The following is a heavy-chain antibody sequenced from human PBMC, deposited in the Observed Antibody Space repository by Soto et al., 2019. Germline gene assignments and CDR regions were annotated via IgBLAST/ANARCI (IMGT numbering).Heavy chain of an antibody. CDR2: IDPSDSYT. CDR3: ARAIIAVAGTRPYWYFDL. CDR1: GYSFTSYW. J-gene: IGHJ2*01. D-gene: IGHD6-19*01. Sequence: EVQLVQSGAEVKKPGESLRISCKGSGYSFTSYWISWVRQMPGKGLEWMGRIDPSDSYTNYSPSFQGHVTISADKSISTAYLQWSSLKASDTARYYCARAIIAVAGTRPYWYFDLWGRGTLVTVSS. V-gene: IGHV5-10-1*01.